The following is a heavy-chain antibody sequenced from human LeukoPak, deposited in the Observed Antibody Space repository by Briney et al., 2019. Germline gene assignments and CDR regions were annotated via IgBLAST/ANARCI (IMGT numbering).Heavy chain of an antibody. CDR2: IKSDGDST. CDR3: ARSHWFGELSS. D-gene: IGHD3-10*01. V-gene: IGHV3-74*01. CDR1: GFTFSSYW. Sequence: GGSLRLSCAASGFTFSSYWTHWVRQAPGKGLVWVSHIKSDGDSTSYADSVKGRFTISRDNAKNTLYLQMNSLRADDTAVYYCARSHWFGELSSWGQGTLVTVSS. J-gene: IGHJ5*02.